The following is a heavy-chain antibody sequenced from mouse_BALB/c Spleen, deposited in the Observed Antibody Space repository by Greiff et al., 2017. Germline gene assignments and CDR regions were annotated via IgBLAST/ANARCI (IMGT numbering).Heavy chain of an antibody. CDR2: ISYDGSN. D-gene: IGHD1-1*02. CDR1: GYSITSGYY. V-gene: IGHV3-6*02. J-gene: IGHJ3*01. CDR3: AIYGTFAY. Sequence: EVKLMESGPGLVKPSQSLSLTCSVTGYSITSGYYWNWIRQFPGNKLEWMGYISYDGSNNYNPSLKNRISITRDTSKNQFFLKLNSVTTEDTATYYCAIYGTFAYWGQGTLVTVSA.